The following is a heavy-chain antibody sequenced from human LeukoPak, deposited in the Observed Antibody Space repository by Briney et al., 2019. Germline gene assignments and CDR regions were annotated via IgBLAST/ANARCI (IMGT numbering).Heavy chain of an antibody. J-gene: IGHJ5*02. Sequence: SQTLSLTCAISGDIVPSNNAAWNWIRQSPSRGLEWLGRTYYRSTWYNDYAVSVRGRITVNPDTSKNQFSLHLNSVIPEDTAVYYCARRLTQYDCFDPWGQGILVTVSS. CDR3: ARRLTQYDCFDP. CDR1: GDIVPSNNAA. D-gene: IGHD2-2*01. V-gene: IGHV6-1*01. CDR2: TYYRSTWYN.